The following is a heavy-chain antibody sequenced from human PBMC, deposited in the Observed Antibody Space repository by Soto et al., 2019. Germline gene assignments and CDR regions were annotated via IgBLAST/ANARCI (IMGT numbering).Heavy chain of an antibody. CDR1: GGSISSYY. Sequence: PSETLSLTCTVSGGSISSYYWSWIRQPPGKGLEWIGYIYYSGSTNYNPSLKSRVTISVDTSKNQFSLKLSSVTAADTAVYYCARRAGYSSGWPNYYYYYMDVWGKGTTVTVSS. V-gene: IGHV4-59*08. CDR2: IYYSGST. J-gene: IGHJ6*03. D-gene: IGHD6-19*01. CDR3: ARRAGYSSGWPNYYYYYMDV.